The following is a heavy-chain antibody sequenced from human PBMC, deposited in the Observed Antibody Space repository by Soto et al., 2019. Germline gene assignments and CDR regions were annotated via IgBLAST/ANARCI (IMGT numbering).Heavy chain of an antibody. V-gene: IGHV3-48*02. J-gene: IGHJ4*02. CDR1: GFTFSNYA. CDR3: ARGGGFFDY. Sequence: GXSLRLSCAASGFTFSNYAVTWVRQAPGKGLEWVSTISISSSTRYYADSVRGRFTISRDNAKNSLYLHMNSLRDEDTAVYYCARGGGFFDYWGQGTLVTVSS. CDR2: ISISSSTR. D-gene: IGHD3-10*01.